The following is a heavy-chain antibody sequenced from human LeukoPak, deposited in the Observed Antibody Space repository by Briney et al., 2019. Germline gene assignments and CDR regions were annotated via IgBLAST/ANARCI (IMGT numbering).Heavy chain of an antibody. V-gene: IGHV3-33*03. D-gene: IGHD3-10*01. CDR2: IWLDGSNE. CDR1: GFTFSSYG. J-gene: IGHJ5*02. Sequence: GTSLTLSCAASGFTFSSYGMHWVRQAPGKGLEWVAVIWLDGSNEYYADSVKGRFTISRDNAKNSLYLQMNSLRAEDTALYYCAKDQGFGELFYRFDPWGQGTLVTVSS. CDR3: AKDQGFGELFYRFDP.